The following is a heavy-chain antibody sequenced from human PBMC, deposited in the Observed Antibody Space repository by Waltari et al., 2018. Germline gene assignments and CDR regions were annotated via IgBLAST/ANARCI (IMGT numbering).Heavy chain of an antibody. D-gene: IGHD6-25*01. CDR1: GGTFSSYP. CDR3: ARDWQRTTGAFDI. CDR2: IIPIFGTA. Sequence: QVQLVQSGAEVKKPGSSVKVSCKASGGTFSSYPISWVRQAPGQGLEWMGGIIPIFGTANYAQKFQGRVTITADESTSTAYMKLSSLRSEDTAVYYCARDWQRTTGAFDIWGQGTMVTVSS. J-gene: IGHJ3*02. V-gene: IGHV1-69*13.